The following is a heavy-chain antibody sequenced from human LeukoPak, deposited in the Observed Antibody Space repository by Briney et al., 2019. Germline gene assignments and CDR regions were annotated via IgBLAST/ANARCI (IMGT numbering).Heavy chain of an antibody. J-gene: IGHJ6*02. D-gene: IGHD2-2*02. CDR2: IKEDGSEK. V-gene: IGHV3-7*01. Sequence: PGGSLRLSCAASGFVFSRYWMTWVRQAPGKGLEWVANIKEDGSEKYYVDSVQGRFTISRDNTKKSVYLHMNTLRAEGTAVYYCAREIGPTVAPGAIWFRNYHYFGMDVWGQGTTVTVSS. CDR1: GFVFSRYW. CDR3: AREIGPTVAPGAIWFRNYHYFGMDV.